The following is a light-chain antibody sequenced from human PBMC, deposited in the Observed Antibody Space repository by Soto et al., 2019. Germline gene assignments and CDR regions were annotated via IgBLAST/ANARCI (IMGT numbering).Light chain of an antibody. J-gene: IGKJ2*01. Sequence: EIVLTQSPGTLSLSPGERATLSCRASQSIRSSFLAWYQHKPGQAPRLLMYGASTRATGTPDRFSGSGSGTDFTLTISRLEPEGFAVYYCQQYGSSPGTFGQGTKVDIK. CDR2: GAS. CDR1: QSIRSSF. V-gene: IGKV3-20*01. CDR3: QQYGSSPGT.